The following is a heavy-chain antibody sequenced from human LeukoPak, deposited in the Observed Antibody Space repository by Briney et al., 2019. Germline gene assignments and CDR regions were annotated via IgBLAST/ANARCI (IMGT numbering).Heavy chain of an antibody. V-gene: IGHV3-30-3*01. CDR3: ARVDCSGGSCYLRPFDY. J-gene: IGHJ4*02. Sequence: GGSLRLSCAGSGVTFSSAWMNWVRQAPGKGLEWVAVISYDGSDKYYADSVKGRFTISRDNSKNTLYLQMNSLRAEDTAVYYCARVDCSGGSCYLRPFDYWGQGTLVTVSS. CDR1: GVTFSSAW. D-gene: IGHD2-15*01. CDR2: ISYDGSDK.